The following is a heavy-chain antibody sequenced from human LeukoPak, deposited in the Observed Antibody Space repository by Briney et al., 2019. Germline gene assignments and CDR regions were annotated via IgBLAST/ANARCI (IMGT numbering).Heavy chain of an antibody. V-gene: IGHV3-74*01. CDR1: GFTFSSYW. CDR2: ISSGDGTNI. Sequence: GGSLRLSCAASGFTFSSYWMHWVRQAPGKGPVWISHISSGDGTNIGYADSVKGRFTNSRDNAKNTLYLQMNSLGVEDTAVYYCTRTTGQRCFDCWGQGTQVTVSS. CDR3: TRTTGQRCFDC. D-gene: IGHD4-11*01. J-gene: IGHJ4*02.